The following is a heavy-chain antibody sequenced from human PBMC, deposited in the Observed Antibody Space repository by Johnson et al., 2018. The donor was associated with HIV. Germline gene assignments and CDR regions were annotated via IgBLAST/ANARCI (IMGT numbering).Heavy chain of an antibody. CDR2: IYSGGAT. J-gene: IGHJ3*02. V-gene: IGHV3-53*01. CDR3: ARDTGGYWSGNSCFMGDAFDI. CDR1: GFTVSSHY. Sequence: VQLVESGGGLIQPGGSLRLSCAASGFTVSSHYMSWVRQSPGKGLEWLSVIYSGGATYYADSVQGRFTVSRDSSTNTLYLQMNSLRAEDTAMYCCARDTGGYWSGNSCFMGDAFDIWGQGTMVTVSS. D-gene: IGHD2-15*01.